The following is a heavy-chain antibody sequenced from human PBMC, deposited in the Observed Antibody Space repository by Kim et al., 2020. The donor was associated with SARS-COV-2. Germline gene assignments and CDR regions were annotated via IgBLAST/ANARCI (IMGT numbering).Heavy chain of an antibody. V-gene: IGHV3-7*01. CDR1: GFTFSSYW. J-gene: IGHJ5*02. CDR2: IKQDGSEK. CDR3: ARGGVGATTRFDP. D-gene: IGHD1-26*01. Sequence: GGSLRLSCAASGFTFSSYWMSWVRQAPGKGLEWVANIKQDGSEKYYVDSVKGRFTISRDNAKNSLYLQMNSLRAEDTAVYYCARGGVGATTRFDPWGQGTLVTVSS.